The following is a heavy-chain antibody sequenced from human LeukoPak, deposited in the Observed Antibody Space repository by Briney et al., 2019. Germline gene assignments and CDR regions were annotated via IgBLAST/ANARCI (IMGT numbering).Heavy chain of an antibody. Sequence: GGSLRLSCAASGFTFSSYAMSWVRQAPGKGLEWVSAISGSGGSTYYADSVKGRFTISRDNSKNTLYLQMNSPRAEDTAVYYCAKDRAYCGGDCYSSYYYYYYGMDVWGQGTTVTVSS. V-gene: IGHV3-23*01. D-gene: IGHD2-21*02. CDR2: ISGSGGST. CDR1: GFTFSSYA. CDR3: AKDRAYCGGDCYSSYYYYYYGMDV. J-gene: IGHJ6*02.